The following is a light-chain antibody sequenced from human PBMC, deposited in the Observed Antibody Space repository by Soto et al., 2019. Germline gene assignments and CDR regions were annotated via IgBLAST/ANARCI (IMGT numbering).Light chain of an antibody. CDR3: QQYGSSRGT. J-gene: IGKJ1*01. V-gene: IGKV3-20*01. Sequence: EIVLTQSPGTLSLSPGERATLSCRASQSVSSSYLAWYQQKPGQAPRLLIYGASSSATGIPDRFSGSGSGTDFTLTINKLEPEDFAVYFCQQYGSSRGTFGQGTKVEIK. CDR1: QSVSSSY. CDR2: GAS.